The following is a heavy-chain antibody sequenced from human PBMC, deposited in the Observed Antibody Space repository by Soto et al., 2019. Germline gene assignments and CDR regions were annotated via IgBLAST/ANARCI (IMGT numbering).Heavy chain of an antibody. CDR1: GDTFSSYG. V-gene: IGHV1-69*06. CDR2: IIPIRGPA. CDR3: ARGFHTVSYFNY. D-gene: IGHD4-17*01. J-gene: IGHJ4*02. Sequence: QVQLVQSGAEVKKPGSSVKVSCRASGDTFSSYGFSWVRQAPGQGLEWMGGIIPIRGPANYAQKFQARITITADNSASTAYMELSSLRSEAKAVYYCARGFHTVSYFNYWGQGTLVTVSS.